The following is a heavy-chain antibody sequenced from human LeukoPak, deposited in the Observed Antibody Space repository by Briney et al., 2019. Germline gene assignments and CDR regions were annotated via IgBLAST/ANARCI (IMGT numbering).Heavy chain of an antibody. Sequence: HRRGSLRLSCAASGFTFSTYAMHWVRQAPGKGLAWVAVISYDGGSEYYADSVKGRFTISRDNSRNTLYLQMNSLSTEDTAVYYCARAGRGPRGYYYYGMDVWGQGTTVTVSS. CDR1: GFTFSTYA. CDR2: ISYDGGSE. CDR3: ARAGRGPRGYYYYGMDV. V-gene: IGHV3-30-3*01. J-gene: IGHJ6*02. D-gene: IGHD1-26*01.